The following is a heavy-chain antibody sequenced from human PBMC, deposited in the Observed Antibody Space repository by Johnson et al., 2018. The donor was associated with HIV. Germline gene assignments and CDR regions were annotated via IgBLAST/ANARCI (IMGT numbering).Heavy chain of an antibody. CDR3: AAGGGDCYPSHWGFCAFDI. J-gene: IGHJ3*02. CDR2: LSSAGSNK. D-gene: IGHD2-21*01. Sequence: QVQLVESGGGVVQPGRSLRLSCAVSGFTFSSFGMHWVRQAPGKGLEWLAVLSSAGSNKYYADSVKGRFTISRDNSKNTLYLQMNSLTGEDTAIYYCAAGGGDCYPSHWGFCAFDIWGRGTMVTVSS. V-gene: IGHV3-30*03. CDR1: GFTFSSFG.